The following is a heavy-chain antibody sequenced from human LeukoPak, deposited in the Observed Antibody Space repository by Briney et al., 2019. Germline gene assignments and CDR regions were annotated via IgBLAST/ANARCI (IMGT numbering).Heavy chain of an antibody. Sequence: PGGSLRLSCAASGFSFSSYSMNWVRQAPGKGLEWVSYISSSSSTIYYADSVKGRFTISRDNAKNSLYLQMNSLRAEDTAVYYCARDMGEYGDEIPSNYWGQGTLVTVSS. V-gene: IGHV3-48*01. J-gene: IGHJ4*02. CDR1: GFSFSSYS. CDR3: ARDMGEYGDEIPSNY. D-gene: IGHD4-17*01. CDR2: ISSSSSTI.